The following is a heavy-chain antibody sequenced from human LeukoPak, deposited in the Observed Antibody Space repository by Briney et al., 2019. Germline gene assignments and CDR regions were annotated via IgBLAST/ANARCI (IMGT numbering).Heavy chain of an antibody. CDR1: GYTFTGYY. V-gene: IGHV1-2*02. J-gene: IGHJ1*01. D-gene: IGHD3-22*01. Sequence: ASVKVSCKASGYTFTGYYMHWVRQAPGQGLEWMGWINPNSGGTNCAQKFQGRVTITRDTSISTAYMELSRLRSDDTAVYYCARDGVGYYDSSGYYYFQHWGQGTLVTVSS. CDR2: INPNSGGT. CDR3: ARDGVGYYDSSGYYYFQH.